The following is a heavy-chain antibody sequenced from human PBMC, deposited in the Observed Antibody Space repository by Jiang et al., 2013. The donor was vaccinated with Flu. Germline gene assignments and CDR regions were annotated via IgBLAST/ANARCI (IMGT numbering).Heavy chain of an antibody. D-gene: IGHD2-2*01. Sequence: ESGGGLVRPGESLRLSCVASEFSISTYTMNWVRQAPGKGLEWVASISRDSRYIYYADSVKGRFTISRDNADNSLFLHMNNLRAEDTAVFYCAREKPSRTYVHYYGMDVWGQGTTVTVSS. CDR2: ISRDSRYI. CDR3: AREKPSRTYVHYYGMDV. CDR1: EFSISTYT. V-gene: IGHV3-21*01. J-gene: IGHJ6*02.